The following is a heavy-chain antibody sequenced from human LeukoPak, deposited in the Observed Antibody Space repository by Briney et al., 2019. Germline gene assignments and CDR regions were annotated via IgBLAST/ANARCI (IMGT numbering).Heavy chain of an antibody. J-gene: IGHJ4*02. D-gene: IGHD4-23*01. V-gene: IGHV4-59*12. CDR1: GGSISSYY. CDR3: AREDGGH. Sequence: SETLSLTCTVSGGSISSYYWSWIRQPPGKGLEWIGYIYYSGSTNYNPSLKSRVTISVDTSKNQFSLKLSSVTAADTAAYYCAREDGGHWGQGTLVTVSS. CDR2: IYYSGST.